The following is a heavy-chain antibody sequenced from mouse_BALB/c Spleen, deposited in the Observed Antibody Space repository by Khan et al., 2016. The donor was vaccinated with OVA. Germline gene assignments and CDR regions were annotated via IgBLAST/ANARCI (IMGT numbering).Heavy chain of an antibody. J-gene: IGHJ4*01. D-gene: IGHD2-10*01. V-gene: IGHV9-3-1*01. Sequence: QIQLVQSGPELKKPGETVKISCKASGYTFTNFGMNWVKQAPGKGLKWMGWINTYTGEPTYADDFKGRFAFSLETSASTVYLQINNLKNEETATYFCARPPYFSYVMVYWGQGTSVTVSS. CDR3: ARPPYFSYVMVY. CDR1: GYTFTNFG. CDR2: INTYTGEP.